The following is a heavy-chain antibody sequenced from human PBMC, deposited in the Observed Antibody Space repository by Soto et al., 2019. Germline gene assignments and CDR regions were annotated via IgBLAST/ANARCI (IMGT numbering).Heavy chain of an antibody. Sequence: PGGSLRLSCAASGFTFSSYAMSWVRQAPGKGLEWVSAISGSGGSTYYADSVKGRFTISRDNSKNTLYLQMNSLRAEDTAVYYCAKPPYCGGDCYYYFDYWGQGTLVTVSS. J-gene: IGHJ4*02. CDR1: GFTFSSYA. CDR3: AKPPYCGGDCYYYFDY. CDR2: ISGSGGST. V-gene: IGHV3-23*01. D-gene: IGHD2-21*01.